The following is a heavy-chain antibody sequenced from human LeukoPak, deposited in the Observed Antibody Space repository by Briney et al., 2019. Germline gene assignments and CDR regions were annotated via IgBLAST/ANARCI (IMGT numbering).Heavy chain of an antibody. D-gene: IGHD3-16*01. CDR1: GFTFSSYA. CDR2: ISGSGGST. J-gene: IGHJ4*02. CDR3: ARDANHYTGYDYVWGSYVY. V-gene: IGHV3-23*01. Sequence: GRSLRLSCAASGFTFSSYAMSWVRQAPGKGLEWVSAISGSGGSTYYADSVKGRFTISRDNSKNTLYLQMNSLRAEDTAVYYCARDANHYTGYDYVWGSYVYWGQGTLVTVSS.